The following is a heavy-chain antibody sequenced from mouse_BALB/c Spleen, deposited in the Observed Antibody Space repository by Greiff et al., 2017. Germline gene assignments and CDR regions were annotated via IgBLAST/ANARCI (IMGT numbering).Heavy chain of an antibody. CDR1: SYTFTDYA. CDR2: ISTYYGNT. V-gene: IGHV1-67*01. J-gene: IGHJ1*01. Sequence: QVQLQHSGPELVRPGVSVKISCKGSSYTFTDYAMHWVKQSHAKSLEWIGVISTYYGNTNYNQKFKGKATMTVDKSSSTAYMELARLTSEDSAVYYCARGYGSSTYWYFDVWGAGTTVTVSS. CDR3: ARGYGSSTYWYFDV. D-gene: IGHD1-1*01.